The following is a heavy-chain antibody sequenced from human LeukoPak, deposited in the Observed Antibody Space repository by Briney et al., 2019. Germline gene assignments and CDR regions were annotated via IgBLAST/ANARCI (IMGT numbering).Heavy chain of an antibody. CDR2: MSYDGSNK. CDR3: ARGQLAPYYGMDV. Sequence: GRSLRLSCAASGFTFSSYAMHWVRQAPGKGLEWVAVMSYDGSNKYYADSVKGRFTISRDNSKNTLYLQMNSLRAEDTAVYYCARGQLAPYYGMDVWGQGTTVTVSS. V-gene: IGHV3-30-3*01. D-gene: IGHD6-13*01. J-gene: IGHJ6*02. CDR1: GFTFSSYA.